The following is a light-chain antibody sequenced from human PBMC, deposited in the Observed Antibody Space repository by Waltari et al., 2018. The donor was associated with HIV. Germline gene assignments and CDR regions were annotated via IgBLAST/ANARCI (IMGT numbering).Light chain of an antibody. J-gene: IGLJ2*01. Sequence: QSALTQPPSVSGSPGQSITISCTGTRSAVGDYNSVPWYQQHPDKAPKPIIYDVNTRPSGVCNRFSGSKSGNTASLTISGLQAEDEADYYCCSYAGSSTVVFGGGTKLTVL. CDR1: RSAVGDYNS. V-gene: IGLV2-23*02. CDR3: CSYAGSSTVV. CDR2: DVN.